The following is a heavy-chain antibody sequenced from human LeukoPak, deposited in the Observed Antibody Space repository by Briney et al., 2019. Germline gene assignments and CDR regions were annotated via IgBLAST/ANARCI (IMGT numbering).Heavy chain of an antibody. CDR1: GGTFSSYA. D-gene: IGHD1-20*01. CDR2: IIPIFGTA. J-gene: IGHJ4*02. Sequence: ASVTVSCKSSGGTFSSYAISWVRQAPGQGLAWMGGIIPIFGTANYAQKFQSRVTITTDESTSTAYRELSSLRSEDTAVYYCARARYNWNDDNYFDYWGQGTLVTVSS. V-gene: IGHV1-69*05. CDR3: ARARYNWNDDNYFDY.